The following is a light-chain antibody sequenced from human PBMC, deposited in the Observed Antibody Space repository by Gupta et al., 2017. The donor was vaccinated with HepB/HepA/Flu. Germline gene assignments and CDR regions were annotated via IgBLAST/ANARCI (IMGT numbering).Light chain of an antibody. CDR1: QSISSY. Sequence: DIQMTQSPSSLSASVGDRVTITCRASQSISSYLNWYQQKPGKAPKLLIYAASSLQSGVPSRISGSGSGTDVTLSISSLQPEDVATYHCQQSYSTPDTVGQRTKLEIK. CDR2: AAS. CDR3: QQSYSTPDT. J-gene: IGKJ2*01. V-gene: IGKV1-39*01.